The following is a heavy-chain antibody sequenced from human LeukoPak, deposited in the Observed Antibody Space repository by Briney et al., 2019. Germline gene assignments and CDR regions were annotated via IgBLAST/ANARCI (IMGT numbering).Heavy chain of an antibody. Sequence: PGGSLRLSCAASGFTFSTYSMNWVRQAPGKGLEWVSSITSSSSYIYYADSVKGRFTISRDNAKNSLYLQMNSLRAEDTAVYYCARGGYYRYYYMDVWGKGTTVTVSS. CDR2: ITSSSSYI. J-gene: IGHJ6*03. V-gene: IGHV3-21*01. CDR1: GFTFSTYS. D-gene: IGHD3-3*01. CDR3: ARGGYYRYYYMDV.